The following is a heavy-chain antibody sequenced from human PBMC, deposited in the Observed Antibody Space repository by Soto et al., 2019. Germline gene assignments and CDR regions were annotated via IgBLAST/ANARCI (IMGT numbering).Heavy chain of an antibody. CDR1: GGTFSRNT. CDR2: IIPIFGTA. Sequence: SVKVSCKASGGTFSRNTISWVRQAPGQGLEWMGGIIPIFGTANYAQKFQGRVTITADESTSTAYMELSRLRSGDTAVYYCARQFHYDSSGYYYAYWGQGTLVTVSS. V-gene: IGHV1-69*13. D-gene: IGHD3-22*01. CDR3: ARQFHYDSSGYYYAY. J-gene: IGHJ4*02.